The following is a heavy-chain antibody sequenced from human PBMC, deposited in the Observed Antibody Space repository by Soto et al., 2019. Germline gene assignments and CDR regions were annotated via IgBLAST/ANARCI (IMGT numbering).Heavy chain of an antibody. J-gene: IGHJ4*02. V-gene: IGHV4-4*02. D-gene: IGHD4-17*01. CDR3: ARTTVATRRTGY. CDR2: IYHSGST. CDR1: GGSISSTNW. Sequence: QVQLQESGPGLVKPSETLSLTCAVSGGSISSTNWWSWVRQPPGKGLEWIGEIYHSGSTNDNPSRKIRVTTSADKPKHQFPRKLSSVTAADTVLYYCARTTVATRRTGYWGQGTLVTVSS.